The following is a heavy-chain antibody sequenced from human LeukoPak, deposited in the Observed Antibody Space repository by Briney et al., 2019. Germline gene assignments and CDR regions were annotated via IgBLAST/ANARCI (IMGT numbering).Heavy chain of an antibody. D-gene: IGHD5-18*01. CDR3: ARTVDTAMAVTFDY. V-gene: IGHV3-33*01. Sequence: ATSLRLSCAASGFTFSNYGMHWVRQAPGKGLEWVALIWYDGSNKYYADSVKGRFTISRDNSKNTLYLQMNSLRAEDTAVYYCARTVDTAMAVTFDYWGQGSLVTVSS. CDR2: IWYDGSNK. CDR1: GFTFSNYG. J-gene: IGHJ4*02.